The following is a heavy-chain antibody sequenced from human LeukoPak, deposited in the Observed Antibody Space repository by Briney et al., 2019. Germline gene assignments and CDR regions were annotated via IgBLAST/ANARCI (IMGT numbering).Heavy chain of an antibody. CDR1: GFTFSSCA. CDR3: AIMHGYYDGSGYWVQ. V-gene: IGHV3-23*01. CDR2: ISGGGGGTT. Sequence: GGSLRLSCAASGFTFSSCAMIWVRQAPGKGMEWVSAISGGGGGTTYYADSVEGRFTISRDNPRNTLYMQMNSLRDEDTALYYCAIMHGYYDGSGYWVQWGQGTLVTVSS. J-gene: IGHJ1*01. D-gene: IGHD3-22*01.